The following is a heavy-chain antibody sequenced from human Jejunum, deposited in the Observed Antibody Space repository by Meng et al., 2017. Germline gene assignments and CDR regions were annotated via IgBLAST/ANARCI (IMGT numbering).Heavy chain of an antibody. CDR2: INPNTGAT. CDR1: GYTFTVNY. Sequence: QVQLVQSGAELKKPGASVKLSCKASGYTFTVNYIHWVRQAPGQGLEWVACINPNTGATDFARNVQGRIILTKDTSISTTYMELNSLTSDDTAMYYCVRENWYYDLWGRGTLVTVSS. CDR3: VRENWYYDL. V-gene: IGHV1-2*02. J-gene: IGHJ2*01.